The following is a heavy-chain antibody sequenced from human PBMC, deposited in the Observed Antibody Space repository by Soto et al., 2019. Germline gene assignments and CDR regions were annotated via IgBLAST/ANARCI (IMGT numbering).Heavy chain of an antibody. Sequence: QVQLQESGPGLAKPSQTLSLTCTVSGGSISSGGYYWSWIRQHPGKGLEWIGYIYYSGSTYYNPSFKRRVTISVDTPKNQFSLKLSSVTAADTAVYYCAREGSRVGYFDYWGQGTLVTVSS. CDR2: IYYSGST. V-gene: IGHV4-31*03. J-gene: IGHJ4*02. CDR1: GGSISSGGYY. D-gene: IGHD1-26*01. CDR3: AREGSRVGYFDY.